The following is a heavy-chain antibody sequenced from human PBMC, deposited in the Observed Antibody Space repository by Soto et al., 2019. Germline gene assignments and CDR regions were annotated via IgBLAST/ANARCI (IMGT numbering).Heavy chain of an antibody. J-gene: IGHJ4*02. CDR1: GFTFTSSA. CDR2: IVVGSGNT. V-gene: IGHV1-58*02. CDR3: AAAGYDSSGKNPYYFDY. D-gene: IGHD3-22*01. Sequence: GASVKVSCKASGFTFTSSAMQWVRQARGQRLEWIGWIVVGSGNTNYVQKFQERVTITRDMSTSTAYMELSSLRSEDTAVYYCAAAGYDSSGKNPYYFDYWGQGTLVTVSS.